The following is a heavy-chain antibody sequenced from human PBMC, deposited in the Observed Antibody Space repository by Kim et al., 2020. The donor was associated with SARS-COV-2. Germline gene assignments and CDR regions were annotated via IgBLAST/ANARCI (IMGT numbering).Heavy chain of an antibody. D-gene: IGHD6-13*01. CDR3: ASLSFSSSPFDY. V-gene: IGHV3-30*01. Sequence: KCQEDAGKGRFPTSRDNSKHTLYLQMNSLGAEDTAVYYCASLSFSSSPFDYWGQGTLVTVSS. J-gene: IGHJ4*02. CDR2: K.